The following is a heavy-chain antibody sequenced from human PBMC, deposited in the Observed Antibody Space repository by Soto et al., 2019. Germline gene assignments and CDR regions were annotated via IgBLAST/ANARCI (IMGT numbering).Heavy chain of an antibody. Sequence: QVQLVQSGAEVKKTGASVKVSCKAPGYTFTSYDINWVRQATGQGLEWMGWMNPNSGNTGYAQKFKGRVTMTRNTSISTAYMDLSRLRSEDTAVYYCARLIPTVTKPNAFDFWGQGTMGTVSS. J-gene: IGHJ3*01. V-gene: IGHV1-8*01. CDR2: MNPNSGNT. CDR3: ARLIPTVTKPNAFDF. D-gene: IGHD4-17*01. CDR1: GYTFTSYD.